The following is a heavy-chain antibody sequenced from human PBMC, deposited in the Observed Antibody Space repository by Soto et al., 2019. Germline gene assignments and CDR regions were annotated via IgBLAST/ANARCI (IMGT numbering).Heavy chain of an antibody. Sequence: EVQLVESGGGLVQPGGSLRLSCAASRFTFSSYWMHWVRQGPGKGLVWVSRINGDGSSTTYADSVKGRFTISRDNAKNTLYLQMNSLRAEDKAIYYCARGHPGAIAPRRFEYWGQGTLVTVSS. CDR1: RFTFSSYW. D-gene: IGHD6-6*01. CDR3: ARGHPGAIAPRRFEY. V-gene: IGHV3-74*01. CDR2: INGDGSST. J-gene: IGHJ4*02.